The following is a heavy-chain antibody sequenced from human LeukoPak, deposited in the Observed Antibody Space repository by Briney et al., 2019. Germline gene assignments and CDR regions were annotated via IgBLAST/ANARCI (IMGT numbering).Heavy chain of an antibody. V-gene: IGHV3-9*01. CDR1: GFTFDDYA. CDR3: AKDITDFWSGYCYFDY. CDR2: ISWNSGSI. Sequence: GGSLRLSCAASGFTFDDYAMHWVRQAPGKGLEWVSGISWNSGSIGYADSVKGRFTISRDNAKNSLYLQMNSLRAEDTALYYCAKDITDFWSGYCYFDYWGQGTLVTVSS. J-gene: IGHJ4*02. D-gene: IGHD3-3*01.